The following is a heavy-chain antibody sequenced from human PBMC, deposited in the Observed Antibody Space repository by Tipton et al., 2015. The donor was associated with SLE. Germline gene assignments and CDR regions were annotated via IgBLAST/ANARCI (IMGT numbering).Heavy chain of an antibody. CDR3: ARDLLYSAYGGGYGMDV. D-gene: IGHD5-12*01. Sequence: SLRLSCAASGFTLADYAMHWVRQAPGKGLEWVAALSNDGDDTLYADSVKGRFTISRDKSKNSLYLQMNSLRAEDTAVYYCARDLLYSAYGGGYGMDVWGQGTTVTVSS. CDR2: LSNDGDDT. CDR1: GFTLADYA. V-gene: IGHV3-30*04. J-gene: IGHJ6*02.